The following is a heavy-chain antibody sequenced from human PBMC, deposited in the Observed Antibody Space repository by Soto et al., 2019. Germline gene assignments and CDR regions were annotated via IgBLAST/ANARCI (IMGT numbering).Heavy chain of an antibody. CDR3: AKVSWDIVVVVAATPYYFDY. D-gene: IGHD2-15*01. CDR1: GFTFSSYA. Sequence: EVQLLESGGGLVQPGGSLRLSCAASGFTFSSYAMSWVHQAPGKGLEWFSAISGSGGSTYYADSVKGRFTISRDNSKNTLYLQMNSLRAEDTAVYYCAKVSWDIVVVVAATPYYFDYWGQGTLVTVSS. CDR2: ISGSGGST. J-gene: IGHJ4*02. V-gene: IGHV3-23*01.